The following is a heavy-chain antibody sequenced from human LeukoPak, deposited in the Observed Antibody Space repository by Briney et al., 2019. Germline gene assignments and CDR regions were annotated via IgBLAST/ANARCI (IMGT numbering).Heavy chain of an antibody. V-gene: IGHV4-4*07. D-gene: IGHD2-15*01. J-gene: IGHJ4*02. Sequence: PSETLSLTCTVSGGSIRGYYWTWVRQPAGEGLEWVGRISSSGSTDYNPSLRSRVTMSVDTSKNQFSLKLSSVTGADTAVYYCAREGRGSTPGYWGQGTLVTVSS. CDR3: AREGRGSTPGY. CDR1: GGSIRGYY. CDR2: ISSSGST.